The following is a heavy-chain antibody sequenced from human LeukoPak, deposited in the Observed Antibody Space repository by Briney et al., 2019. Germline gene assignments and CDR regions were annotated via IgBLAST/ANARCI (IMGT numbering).Heavy chain of an antibody. CDR3: ARDQDCGSDCYIFDY. CDR2: IYYSGST. D-gene: IGHD2-21*02. V-gene: IGHV4-59*01. Sequence: SETLSLTCTVSGGSISSYYWSWIRQPPGKGLEWIGYIYYSGSTNYNPSLKSRVTTSEDTSNHRFSLKLTSVTAADTAVYYCARDQDCGSDCYIFDYWGQGILVTVSS. J-gene: IGHJ4*02. CDR1: GGSISSYY.